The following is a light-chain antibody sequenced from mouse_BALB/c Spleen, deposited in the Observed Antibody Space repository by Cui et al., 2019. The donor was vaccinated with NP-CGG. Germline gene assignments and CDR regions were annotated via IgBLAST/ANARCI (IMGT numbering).Light chain of an antibody. CDR2: GAT. V-gene: IGKV13-85*01. CDR3: QQYWSAPT. J-gene: IGKJ2*01. CDR1: DHINNW. Sequence: DSQRTQPSTYLSACLGGRVTITYKASDHINNWLGWYQQKPRNVTRLLISGATNVETGVPSRFSGSGSGKDYTLSITSLQTENIATYYCQQYWSAPTFGGGTKLEIK.